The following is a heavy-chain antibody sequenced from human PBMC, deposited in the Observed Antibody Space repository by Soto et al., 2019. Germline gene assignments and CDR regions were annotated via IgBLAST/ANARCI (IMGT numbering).Heavy chain of an antibody. J-gene: IGHJ5*02. Sequence: GASVKVSCKASGYTFTSYDINWVRQATGQGLEWMGWMNPNSANTGYAQKFQGRVTMTTDTSTSTAYMELRSLRSDDTAMYYCARDCSSTSCYAYPWGQGTLVTVSS. CDR2: MNPNSANT. CDR1: GYTFTSYD. V-gene: IGHV1-8*01. D-gene: IGHD2-2*01. CDR3: ARDCSSTSCYAYP.